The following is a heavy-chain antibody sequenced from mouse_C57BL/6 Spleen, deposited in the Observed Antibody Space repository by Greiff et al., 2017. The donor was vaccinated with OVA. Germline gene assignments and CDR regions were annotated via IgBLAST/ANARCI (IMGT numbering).Heavy chain of an antibody. CDR3: ASQITTVVATRAMDY. J-gene: IGHJ4*01. CDR1: GYTFTSYW. D-gene: IGHD1-1*01. CDR2: IDPSDSYT. V-gene: IGHV1-59*01. Sequence: QVQLQQPGAELVRPGTSVKLSCKASGYTFTSYWMHWVKQRPGQGLEWIGVIDPSDSYTNYNQKFKGKATLTVDTSSSTAYMQLSSLTSKDSAVYYCASQITTVVATRAMDYWGQGTSVTVSS.